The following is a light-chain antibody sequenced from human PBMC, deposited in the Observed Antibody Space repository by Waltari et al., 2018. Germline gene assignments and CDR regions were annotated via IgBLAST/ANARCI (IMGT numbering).Light chain of an antibody. CDR3: FSYAGSSTFK. CDR1: SSDVGSYNF. CDR2: EVT. V-gene: IGLV2-23*02. Sequence: QSALTQPASVSGSPGQSITISCTGTSSDVGSYNFVSWYQHHPGKAPRLVIYEVTKRPVGVSDRCSGSKSDNTASLTISGLQAEDEADYYCFSYAGSSTFKFGGGPMLTVL. J-gene: IGLJ2*01.